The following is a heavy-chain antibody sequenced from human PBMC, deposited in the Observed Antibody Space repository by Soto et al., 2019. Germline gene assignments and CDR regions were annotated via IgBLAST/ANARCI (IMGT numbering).Heavy chain of an antibody. CDR1: GGTFSSYA. D-gene: IGHD2-2*01. V-gene: IGHV1-69*12. J-gene: IGHJ6*02. CDR2: IIPIFGTA. CDR3: ARHVPAAGYYYGMDV. Sequence: QVPLVQSGAEVKQPGSSVKVSCKASGGTFSSYAISWVRQAPGQGLEWMGGIIPIFGTANYAQKFQGRVTITADESTSPADMELSSLRSEDTAVYYCARHVPAAGYYYGMDVWGQGTTVTVSS.